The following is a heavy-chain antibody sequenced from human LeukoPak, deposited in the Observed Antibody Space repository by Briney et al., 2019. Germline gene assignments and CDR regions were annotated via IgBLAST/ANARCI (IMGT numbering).Heavy chain of an antibody. V-gene: IGHV4-4*09. CDR1: GGSISSYY. CDR2: IYTSGST. Sequence: SETLSLTCTVSGGSISSYYWSWIRQPPGKGLEWIGYIYTSGSTNYNPSLKSRVTISVDTSKNQFSLKLSSVTAADTAVYYCARSRRDGYNLGKIFDIWGQGTMVTVSS. D-gene: IGHD5-24*01. J-gene: IGHJ3*02. CDR3: ARSRRDGYNLGKIFDI.